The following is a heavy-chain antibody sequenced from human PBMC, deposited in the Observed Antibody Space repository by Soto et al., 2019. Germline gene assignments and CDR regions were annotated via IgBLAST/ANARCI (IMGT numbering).Heavy chain of an antibody. D-gene: IGHD2-2*01. V-gene: IGHV4-34*01. Sequence: PSETLSLTCVVDGGSFSGYYWSWIRQPQGKGLEWIGEINHSGRTNYNPSLKSRVIISVGTSKNQFSLKLSSVSAADTAVYYCTRGFYCSSTSCSYYGMDVWGQGTTVT. CDR3: TRGFYCSSTSCSYYGMDV. CDR1: GGSFSGYY. CDR2: INHSGRT. J-gene: IGHJ6*02.